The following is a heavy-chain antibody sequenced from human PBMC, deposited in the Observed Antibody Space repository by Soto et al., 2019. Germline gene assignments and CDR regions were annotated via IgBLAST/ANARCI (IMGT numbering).Heavy chain of an antibody. Sequence: GGSLRLSCAASGFTFSSYWMSWVRQAPGKGLEWVANIKQDGSEKYYVDSVKGRFTISRDNAKNSLYLQMNRLRAEDTAVYYCERELQSFQNYYGMDVWGQGTTVTVSS. D-gene: IGHD3-10*01. J-gene: IGHJ6*02. V-gene: IGHV3-7*01. CDR2: IKQDGSEK. CDR3: ERELQSFQNYYGMDV. CDR1: GFTFSSYW.